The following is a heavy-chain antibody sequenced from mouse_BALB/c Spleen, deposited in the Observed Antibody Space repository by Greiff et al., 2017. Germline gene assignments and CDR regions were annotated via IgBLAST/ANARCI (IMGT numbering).Heavy chain of an antibody. J-gene: IGHJ3*01. D-gene: IGHD1-1*01. CDR2: IDPANGNT. CDR1: GFTIKDTY. Sequence: EVQLQQSGAELVKPGASVKLSCTASGFTIKDTYMHWVKQRPEQGLEWIGRIDPANGNTKYDPKFQGKATITADTSSNTAYLQLSSLTSEDTAVYYCARGDYYGSRAYWGQGTLVTVSA. CDR3: ARGDYYGSRAY. V-gene: IGHV14-3*02.